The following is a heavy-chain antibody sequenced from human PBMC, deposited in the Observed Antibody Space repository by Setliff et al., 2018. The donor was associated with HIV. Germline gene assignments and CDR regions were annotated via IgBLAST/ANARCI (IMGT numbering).Heavy chain of an antibody. CDR2: ISSYNGYT. CDR1: GYNFSSNG. V-gene: IGHV1-18*01. CDR3: ARVSRSGWFFDW. D-gene: IGHD6-19*01. J-gene: IGHJ4*02. Sequence: ASVKVSCKASGYNFSSNGISWVRQAPGQGLEWMGWISSYNGYTKYAQKVQDRVTMTKDTSTSTAYMELRILRSDDTAVYYCARVSRSGWFFDWWGQGSLVTVSS.